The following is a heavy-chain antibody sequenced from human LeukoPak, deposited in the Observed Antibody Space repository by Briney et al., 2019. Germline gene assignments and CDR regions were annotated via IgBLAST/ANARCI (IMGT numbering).Heavy chain of an antibody. Sequence: GSLRLSCAASGFTFSSYAMSWVRQAPGKGLEWVSAISGSGGSTYYADSVKGRFTISRDNSKNTLYLQMNNLRADDTAVYYCARLDRDFMDVWGTGTTVTISS. CDR3: ARLDRDFMDV. V-gene: IGHV3-23*01. D-gene: IGHD3-22*01. CDR2: ISGSGGST. J-gene: IGHJ6*03. CDR1: GFTFSSYA.